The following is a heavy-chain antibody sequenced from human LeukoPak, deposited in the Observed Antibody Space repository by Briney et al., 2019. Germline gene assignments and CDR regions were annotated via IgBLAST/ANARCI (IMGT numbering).Heavy chain of an antibody. D-gene: IGHD5-18*01. CDR3: ASTTMAIPGDY. CDR2: INTDGSST. Sequence: GGSLRLSCAASGFTFSNYWMHWVRQAPGKGLVWVSRINTDGSSTNYADSVKGRFTISRDNVKNTLYLQMNSLRGEDTAVYYCASTTMAIPGDYWGQGTLVTVSS. V-gene: IGHV3-74*01. J-gene: IGHJ4*02. CDR1: GFTFSNYW.